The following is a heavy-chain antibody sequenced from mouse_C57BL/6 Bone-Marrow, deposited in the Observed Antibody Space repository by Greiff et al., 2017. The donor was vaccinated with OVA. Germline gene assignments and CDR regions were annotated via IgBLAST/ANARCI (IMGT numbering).Heavy chain of an antibody. CDR1: GFNIKDDY. D-gene: IGHD2-3*01. J-gene: IGHJ2*01. CDR2: IDPENGDT. V-gene: IGHV14-4*01. Sequence: DVKLVESGAELVRPGASVKLSCTASGFNIKDDYMHWVKQRPEQGLEWIGWIDPENGDTEYASKFQGKATITADTSSNTDYLQLSSLTSEDTAVYYCRWLKDYWGQGTTLTVSS. CDR3: RWLKDY.